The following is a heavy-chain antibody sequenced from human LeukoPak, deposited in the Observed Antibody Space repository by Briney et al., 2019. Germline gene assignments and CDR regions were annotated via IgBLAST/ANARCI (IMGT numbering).Heavy chain of an antibody. V-gene: IGHV3-74*01. D-gene: IGHD2-2*01. CDR3: ARGGRQNTSPADY. Sequence: HGGSLRLSCVASGFVFSSYWMHWVRQAPGKGRMWVSHINGERSSTSYADSVKGRFTISRDNAKNTLYLQLNTLRADDTAVDYCARGGRQNTSPADYWGEGTLVSVSS. CDR1: GFVFSSYW. J-gene: IGHJ4*02. CDR2: INGERSST.